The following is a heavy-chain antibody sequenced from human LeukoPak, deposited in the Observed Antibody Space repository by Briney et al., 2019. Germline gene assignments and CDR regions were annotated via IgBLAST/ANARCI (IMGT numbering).Heavy chain of an antibody. V-gene: IGHV4-34*01. CDR3: ARYDYSNYFAPDY. J-gene: IGHJ4*02. CDR1: GGSFSGYY. Sequence: PSETLSLTCAVYGGSFSGYYWSWIRQPPGKGLEWIGEINHSGSTNYNPSLKSRVTISVDTSKNQFSLKLSSVTAADTAVYYCARYDYSNYFAPDYWGQGTLVTVSS. D-gene: IGHD4-11*01. CDR2: INHSGST.